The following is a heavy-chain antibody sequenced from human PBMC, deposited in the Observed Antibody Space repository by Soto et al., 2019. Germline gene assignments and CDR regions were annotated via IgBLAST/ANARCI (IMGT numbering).Heavy chain of an antibody. CDR3: ARELFGSSVWFDP. Sequence: GASVKVSCKASGYTITCCAMHWVRQAPGQRPEWMGWFNAGDGDTKYSQNFQGRFTIIRDTSASTVYMELSSLRPEDTAVYYCARELFGSSVWFDPWGQGTLVTVST. J-gene: IGHJ5*02. D-gene: IGHD3-3*01. CDR1: GYTITCCA. CDR2: FNAGDGDT. V-gene: IGHV1-3*01.